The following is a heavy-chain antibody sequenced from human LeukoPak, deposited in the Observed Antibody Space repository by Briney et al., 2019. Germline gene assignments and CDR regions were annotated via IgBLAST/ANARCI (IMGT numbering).Heavy chain of an antibody. Sequence: SESLSLTCAVHGGSFSGYYWSWIRQPPGKGLEWIGEINHSGSTNYKPSLKSRVTISVDTSKNQYSMKLSAVTAADTAVYYCARVGLLWSYYNWFDPWGQGTLVTVSS. CDR3: ARVGLLWSYYNWFDP. CDR2: INHSGST. V-gene: IGHV4-34*01. D-gene: IGHD1-26*01. J-gene: IGHJ5*02. CDR1: GGSFSGYY.